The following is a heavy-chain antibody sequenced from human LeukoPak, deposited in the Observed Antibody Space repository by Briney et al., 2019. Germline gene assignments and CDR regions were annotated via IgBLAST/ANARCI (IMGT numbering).Heavy chain of an antibody. D-gene: IGHD3-10*01. CDR2: IDPNTGDT. Sequence: GASVKVSCKASGQSLTGYFIHWVRRAPGQGLEWVGRIDPNTGDTIYAQNFQGRVTVTSATSISTAYTELSRLTSDDTAVYFCARLGLHGSGTYYFFDYWGQGTLVTVSS. CDR3: ARLGLHGSGTYYFFDY. V-gene: IGHV1-2*06. J-gene: IGHJ4*02. CDR1: GQSLTGYF.